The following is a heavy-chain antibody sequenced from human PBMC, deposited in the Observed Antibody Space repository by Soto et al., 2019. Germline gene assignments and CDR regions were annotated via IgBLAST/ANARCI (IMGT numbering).Heavy chain of an antibody. J-gene: IGHJ4*02. CDR1: GLKFSDAW. CDR3: CWCGSINYYFNQ. V-gene: IGHV3-15*01. Sequence: EVQLVESGGDLVKPGGSLRLSCIVSGLKFSDAWMSWVRQVPGKGLEWVGRIKSVGSGGTRDYAAPVRGRFTISRDDSKNTMYLQMDSLKTEDTAMYYCCWCGSINYYFNQWGQGTLVTVSS. CDR2: IKSVGSGGTR. D-gene: IGHD2-8*01.